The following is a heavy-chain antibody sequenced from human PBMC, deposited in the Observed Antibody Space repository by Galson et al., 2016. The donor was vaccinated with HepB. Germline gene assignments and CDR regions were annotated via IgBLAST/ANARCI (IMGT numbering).Heavy chain of an antibody. V-gene: IGHV3-21*01. CDR2: ISSSSGYI. CDR3: ARAPYQLLWYFDN. Sequence: SLRLSCAASGFTFSSYSLNWVRQAPGKGLEWVSSISSSSGYIYYADSVKGRFTVFRDNARNSLYLQMNSLRAEDTAVYYCARAPYQLLWYFDNWGQGTRVTVSS. D-gene: IGHD2-2*01. J-gene: IGHJ4*02. CDR1: GFTFSSYS.